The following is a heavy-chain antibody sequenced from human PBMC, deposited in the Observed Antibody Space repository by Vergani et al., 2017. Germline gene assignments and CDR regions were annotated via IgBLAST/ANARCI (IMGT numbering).Heavy chain of an antibody. J-gene: IGHJ4*02. V-gene: IGHV3-30*01. Sequence: QVQLVESGGGVVQPGRSLRLSCAASEFTFSIYAMHWVRQAPGKGLEWVAVISYDGSNKYYADSVKGRLTISRDNSKNTLYLQMNSLRAEDTAVYYCARDREWYSSNWIGGYWGQGTLVTVSS. D-gene: IGHD6-13*01. CDR3: ARDREWYSSNWIGGY. CDR1: EFTFSIYA. CDR2: ISYDGSNK.